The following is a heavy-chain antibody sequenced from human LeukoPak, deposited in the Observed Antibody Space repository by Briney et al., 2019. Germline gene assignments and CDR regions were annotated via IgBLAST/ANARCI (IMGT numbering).Heavy chain of an antibody. CDR2: ISGSGGST. D-gene: IGHD4-17*01. Sequence: GGSLRLSCADSEFTFSSFDMSWVRQAPGKGLEWVSAISGSGGSTYYADSVKGRFTISRDNSKNTLYLQMNSLRAEDTAVYYCATTTSFDYWGQGTLVTVSS. V-gene: IGHV3-23*01. J-gene: IGHJ4*02. CDR1: EFTFSSFD. CDR3: ATTTSFDY.